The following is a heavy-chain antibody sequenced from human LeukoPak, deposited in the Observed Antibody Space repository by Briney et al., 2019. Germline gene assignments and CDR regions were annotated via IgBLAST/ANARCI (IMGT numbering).Heavy chain of an antibody. V-gene: IGHV3-21*04. D-gene: IGHD3-3*01. CDR2: ISSSSSYI. CDR1: GFTFSSYS. CDR3: GRDSFGFWSGGSCFFKVVSNQKGEGCNYYYRDV. J-gene: IGHJ6*03. Sequence: PGGSLRLSCAASGFTFSSYSMNWVRQAPGKGLEWVSSISSSSSYIYYADSVKGRFTISRDNAKNSLYLQMNSLRAEDTAVYYCGRDSFGFWSGGSCFFKVVSNQKGEGCNYYYRDVGGKGPRVTVS.